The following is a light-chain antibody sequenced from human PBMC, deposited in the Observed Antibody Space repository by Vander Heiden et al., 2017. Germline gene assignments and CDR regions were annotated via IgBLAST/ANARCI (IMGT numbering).Light chain of an antibody. J-gene: IGLJ3*02. CDR3: DSAADNAWV. CDR1: VLAKYY. Sequence: SYELTQPSSVSVSPGQTARITCSGGVLAKYYARWVQQKPGQAPVLVIDKDSERPSGIPERFAGSSAGTTVTVTISGAQVEDEADYYCDSAADNAWVFGGGTKLTVL. CDR2: KDS. V-gene: IGLV3-27*01.